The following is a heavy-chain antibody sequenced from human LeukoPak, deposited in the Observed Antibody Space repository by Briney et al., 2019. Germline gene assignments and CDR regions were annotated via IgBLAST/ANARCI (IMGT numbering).Heavy chain of an antibody. CDR3: ARADWNVGVDWFDP. V-gene: IGHV3-48*01. Sequence: GGSLRLSCAASGFTFSSYSMNWVRQAPGKGLEWVSYISSSSSTIYYADSVKGRFTISRDNAKNSLYLQMNSLRAEDTAVYYCARADWNVGVDWFDPWGQGTLVTVSS. D-gene: IGHD1-1*01. J-gene: IGHJ5*02. CDR2: ISSSSSTI. CDR1: GFTFSSYS.